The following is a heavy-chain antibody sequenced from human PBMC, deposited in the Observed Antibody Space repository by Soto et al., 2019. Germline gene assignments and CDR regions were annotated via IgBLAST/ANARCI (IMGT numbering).Heavy chain of an antibody. J-gene: IGHJ4*02. D-gene: IGHD3-9*01. Sequence: PSETLSLTCTVSGGSISSYYWSWIRQPPGKGLEWIGYIYYSGSTNYNPSLKSRVTISVDTSKNQFSLKLSSVTAADTAVYYCARARWGFYDILTGYPYYFDYWGQGTLVTVS. CDR1: GGSISSYY. V-gene: IGHV4-59*01. CDR3: ARARWGFYDILTGYPYYFDY. CDR2: IYYSGST.